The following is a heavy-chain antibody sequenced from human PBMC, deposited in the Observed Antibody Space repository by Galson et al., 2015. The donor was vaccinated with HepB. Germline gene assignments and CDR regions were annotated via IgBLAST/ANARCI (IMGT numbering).Heavy chain of an antibody. J-gene: IGHJ4*02. Sequence: SEPLSLTCTVSGGSISSYDWSWIRQPPGKGLEWIGYIQHSGRTNYNPSLKSRVSISVDTSKNQLSLKLISVTAADTAVYFCARVGTGQLVRPDLDPYFDNWGQGTQVTVSS. D-gene: IGHD6-6*01. V-gene: IGHV4-59*01. CDR1: GGSISSYD. CDR2: IQHSGRT. CDR3: ARVGTGQLVRPDLDPYFDN.